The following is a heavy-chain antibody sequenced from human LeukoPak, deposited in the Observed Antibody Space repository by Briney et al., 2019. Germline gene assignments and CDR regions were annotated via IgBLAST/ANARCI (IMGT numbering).Heavy chain of an antibody. V-gene: IGHV3-48*02. J-gene: IGHJ4*02. CDR3: ATGGGADYFDY. Sequence: GGSLRLSCTASGFIFSSNGMNWVRQTPGKGLEWISHISSSGSTVYYADSVRGRFTISRDNARNSVYLHMDSLRDEDTAVYYCATGGGADYFDYWGQGTLVTVSS. CDR2: ISSSGSTV. CDR1: GFIFSSNG. D-gene: IGHD1-26*01.